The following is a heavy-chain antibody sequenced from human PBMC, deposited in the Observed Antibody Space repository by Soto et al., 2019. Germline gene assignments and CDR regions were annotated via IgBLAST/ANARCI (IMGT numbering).Heavy chain of an antibody. J-gene: IGHJ6*02. V-gene: IGHV1-2*04. CDR1: GYTFTGYY. CDR2: INPNSGGT. Sequence: GASVKVSCKASGYTFTGYYMHWVRQAPGQGLEWMGWINPNSGGTNYAQKFQGWVTMTRDTSISTAYMELSRLRSDDTAVYYCARDQGNTMVRGSRQYYYYGMDVWGQGTTVTVSS. D-gene: IGHD3-10*01. CDR3: ARDQGNTMVRGSRQYYYYGMDV.